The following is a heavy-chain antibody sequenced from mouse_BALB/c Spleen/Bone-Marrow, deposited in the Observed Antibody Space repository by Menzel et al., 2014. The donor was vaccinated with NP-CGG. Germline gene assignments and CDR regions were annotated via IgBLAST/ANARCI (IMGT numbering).Heavy chain of an antibody. Sequence: EVKLVDSGGGLVQPGGSLKLSCAASGFDFSSYWMSWVRQAPGKGLEWIGEINPDSNTINYTPSLKDKFIISRDNAKNTLYLQMSKVRSEDTALYYCARLGYYGGFAYWGQGTLVTVSA. CDR3: ARLGYYGGFAY. J-gene: IGHJ3*01. CDR1: GFDFSSYW. CDR2: INPDSNTI. V-gene: IGHV4-1*02. D-gene: IGHD2-3*01.